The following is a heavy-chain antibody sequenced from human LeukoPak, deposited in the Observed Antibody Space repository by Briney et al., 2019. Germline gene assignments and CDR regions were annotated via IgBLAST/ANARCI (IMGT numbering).Heavy chain of an antibody. CDR1: AFTVSRFN. Sequence: GGSLRLSCAPCAFTVSRFNMNYVRQAPGKGLEWVSSISSSGSNILYADSVKGPFTISRDNAKNSLYLQVNSLRAEDSAIYYCAGIYWGQGTLVTVSS. CDR2: ISSSGSNI. CDR3: AGIY. V-gene: IGHV3-21*01. J-gene: IGHJ4*02.